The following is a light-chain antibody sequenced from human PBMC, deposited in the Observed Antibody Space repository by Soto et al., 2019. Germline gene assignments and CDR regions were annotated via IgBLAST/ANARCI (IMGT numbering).Light chain of an antibody. J-gene: IGKJ1*01. Sequence: EMVMTQAPATLSMSPGERATLSCRASQSVSSNLAWYQQKPGQAPRLLIYGASTRATGIPARFSGSGSGTEFTLTISSLQSEDFAVYYCQQYNNWPLFGQGTKVDTK. CDR1: QSVSSN. V-gene: IGKV3-15*01. CDR3: QQYNNWPL. CDR2: GAS.